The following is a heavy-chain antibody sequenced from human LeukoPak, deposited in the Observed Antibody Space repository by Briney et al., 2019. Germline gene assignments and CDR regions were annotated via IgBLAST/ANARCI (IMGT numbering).Heavy chain of an antibody. CDR2: MNPNSGNT. D-gene: IGHD2-15*01. J-gene: IGHJ4*02. Sequence: ASVKVSCTASGYTFTSYDINWVRQATGQGLEWMGWMNPNSGNTGYAQKFQGRVTMTRNTSISTAYMELSSLRSEDTAVYYCARGPTYCSGGSCYYYFDYWGQGTLVTVSS. CDR3: ARGPTYCSGGSCYYYFDY. V-gene: IGHV1-8*01. CDR1: GYTFTSYD.